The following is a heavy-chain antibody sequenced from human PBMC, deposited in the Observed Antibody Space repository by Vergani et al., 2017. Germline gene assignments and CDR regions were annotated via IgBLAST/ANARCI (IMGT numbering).Heavy chain of an antibody. V-gene: IGHV1-69-2*01. CDR3: ATYLWFGGQLVY. CDR2: VDPEDGET. D-gene: IGHD3-10*01. Sequence: VQLVQSGAEVKKPGASVKVSCKASGYTFTGYYMHWVRQAPGQGLEWMGLVDPEDGETIYAEKFQGRVTITADTSTDTAYMELSSLRSEDTAVYYCATYLWFGGQLVYWGQGTLVTVSS. CDR1: GYTFTGYY. J-gene: IGHJ4*02.